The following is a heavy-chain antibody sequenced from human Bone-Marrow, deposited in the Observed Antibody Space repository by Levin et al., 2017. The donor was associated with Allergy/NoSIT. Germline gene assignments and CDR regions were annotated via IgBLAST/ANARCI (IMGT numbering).Heavy chain of an antibody. CDR3: AKFTLYSGYDRIYYAGVDV. CDR2: ISWDGSNI. Sequence: GESLKISCVASGFKFDDYAMYWVRQAPGKGLEWVSLISWDGSNIFYADSVKSRFTVSRDNSKNSLYLHMNTVTGEDSGQYYCAKFTLYSGYDRIYYAGVDVWGQGTTVTVSS. CDR1: GFKFDDYA. D-gene: IGHD5-12*01. J-gene: IGHJ6*02. V-gene: IGHV3-43D*04.